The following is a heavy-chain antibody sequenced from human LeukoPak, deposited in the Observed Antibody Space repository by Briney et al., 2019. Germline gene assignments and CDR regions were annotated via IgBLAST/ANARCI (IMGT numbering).Heavy chain of an antibody. CDR1: GGSFRGYY. Sequence: SETLSLTCAVYGGSFRGYYWSWIRQPPGKGLEWIGEINHSGSTNYNPSLKSRVTISVDTSKNQFSLKLSSVTAADTAVYYCAREEYCSGGSCYSGLIRFFDYWGQGTLVTVSS. J-gene: IGHJ4*02. V-gene: IGHV4-34*01. CDR2: INHSGST. CDR3: AREEYCSGGSCYSGLIRFFDY. D-gene: IGHD2-15*01.